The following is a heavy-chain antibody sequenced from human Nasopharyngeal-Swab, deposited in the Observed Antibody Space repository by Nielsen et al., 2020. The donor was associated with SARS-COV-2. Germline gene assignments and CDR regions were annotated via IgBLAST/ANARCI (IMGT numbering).Heavy chain of an antibody. CDR1: GGSFSGYY. V-gene: IGHV4-34*01. J-gene: IGHJ4*02. CDR3: ARGLNGGH. D-gene: IGHD3-16*01. Sequence: SQTLSLTCAVYGGSFSGYYWSWIRQPPGKGLEWIGEINHSGSTNYNPSLKSRVTISVDTSKNQFSPKLSSVTAADTAVYYCARGLNGGHWGQGTLVTVSS. CDR2: INHSGST.